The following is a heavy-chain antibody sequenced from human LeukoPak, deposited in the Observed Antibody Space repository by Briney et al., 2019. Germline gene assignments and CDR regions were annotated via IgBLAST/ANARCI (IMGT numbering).Heavy chain of an antibody. J-gene: IGHJ3*02. CDR1: GFTFSSYW. V-gene: IGHV3-74*01. Sequence: GGSLRLSCAASGFTFSSYWMHWVRHAPGKGLVWVSRINSDGSSTSYADSVKGRFTISRDNAKNTLYLQMNSLRAEDTAVYYCARAGRDGSGSYPYDAFDIWGQGTMVTVSS. CDR3: ARAGRDGSGSYPYDAFDI. CDR2: INSDGSST. D-gene: IGHD3-10*01.